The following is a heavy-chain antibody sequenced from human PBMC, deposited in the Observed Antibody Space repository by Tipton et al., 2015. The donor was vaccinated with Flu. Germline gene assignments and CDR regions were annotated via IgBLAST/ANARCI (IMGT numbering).Heavy chain of an antibody. CDR1: ADSISSDYY. D-gene: IGHD4-11*01. J-gene: IGHJ5*01. CDR2: ICPGSP. Sequence: TLSLTCTISADSISSDYYWGWIRQPPGKGLEWIGNICPGSPYYNPSLRSRVTMSVARSNDQFSLRLTSVTAADTAVYFCARRTFSNYVSEPKNWFDFWGQGTLVTVSS. CDR3: ARRTFSNYVSEPKNWFDF. V-gene: IGHV4-38-2*02.